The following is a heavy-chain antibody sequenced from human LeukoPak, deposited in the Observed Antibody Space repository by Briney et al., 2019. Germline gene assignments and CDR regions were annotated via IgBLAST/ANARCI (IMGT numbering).Heavy chain of an antibody. Sequence: KPSETLSLTCTVSGGSISSYYRSWIRQPPGKGLEWIGYIYYSGSTNYNPSLKSRVTISVDTSKNQFSLKLSSVTAADTAVYYCARHRIVVVPAAIPSNSNDAFDIWGQGTMVTVSS. D-gene: IGHD2-2*01. J-gene: IGHJ3*02. CDR2: IYYSGST. V-gene: IGHV4-59*08. CDR3: ARHRIVVVPAAIPSNSNDAFDI. CDR1: GGSISSYY.